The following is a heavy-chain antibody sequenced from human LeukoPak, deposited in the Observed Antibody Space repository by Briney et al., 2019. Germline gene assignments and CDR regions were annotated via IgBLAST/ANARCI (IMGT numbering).Heavy chain of an antibody. CDR3: ARGLASGYPPIPFDY. D-gene: IGHD3-3*01. V-gene: IGHV4-4*07. CDR2: IYTSGST. Sequence: SETLSLTCTVSGGSISSYYWSWIRQPAGKGLEWIGRIYTSGSTNYNPSLKSRVTMSVDTSKNQFSLNLRPLTAADTAVYYCARGLASGYPPIPFDYWGQGTLVTVSS. J-gene: IGHJ4*02. CDR1: GGSISSYY.